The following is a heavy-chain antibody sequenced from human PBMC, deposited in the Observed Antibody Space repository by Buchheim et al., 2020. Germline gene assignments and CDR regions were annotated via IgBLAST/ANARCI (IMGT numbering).Heavy chain of an antibody. Sequence: QVQLQESGPGLVKPSGTLSLTCAVSGGSISSSNWWSWVRQPPGKGREWIGEIYQRGSTNYNPSLKSRATISVDKSKNQFSPKLSSVTAADTAVYYCARRPSWDFWSGYPPYFDYWGQGTL. V-gene: IGHV4-4*02. D-gene: IGHD3-3*01. CDR1: GGSISSSNW. CDR2: IYQRGST. CDR3: ARRPSWDFWSGYPPYFDY. J-gene: IGHJ4*02.